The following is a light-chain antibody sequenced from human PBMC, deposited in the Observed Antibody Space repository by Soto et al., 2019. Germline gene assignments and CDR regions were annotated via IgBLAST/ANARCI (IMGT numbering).Light chain of an antibody. J-gene: IGKJ2*01. Sequence: DIQMTQSPSTLSASVGDRVTITCRASQSISSWLAWYQQKPGKAPKLLIYDASSLESGVPSRFSGSGSGTEFTLTIRSLQPDDFATYYCQQYNSHPFIFGQGTKLELK. CDR2: DAS. CDR1: QSISSW. V-gene: IGKV1-5*01. CDR3: QQYNSHPFI.